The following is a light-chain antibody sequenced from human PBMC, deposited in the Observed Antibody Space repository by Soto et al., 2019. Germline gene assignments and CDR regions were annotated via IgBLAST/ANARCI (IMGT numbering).Light chain of an antibody. V-gene: IGKV3-11*01. Sequence: EILLTQSPATLSLSPGERATLSCMASQSVSSSLAWYQQKPGQSPRLIIYDASTRATGIPGRFSGSGSGTDFTLTIRHLEPEDFAVFYFQQRSSWPWTFGQGAKVEIK. CDR3: QQRSSWPWT. CDR2: DAS. J-gene: IGKJ1*01. CDR1: QSVSSS.